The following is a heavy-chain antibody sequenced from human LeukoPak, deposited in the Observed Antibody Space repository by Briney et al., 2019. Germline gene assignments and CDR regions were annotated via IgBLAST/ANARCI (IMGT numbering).Heavy chain of an antibody. CDR3: ARGRRSGWYFDY. Sequence: HPGGSLRLSCAASGLTFSSYWMHWVRQAPGKGLVWVSRINSDGSSTSYADSVKGRFTISRDNAKNTLYLQMNSLRAEDTAVYYCARGRRSGWYFDYWGQGTLVTVSS. D-gene: IGHD6-19*01. V-gene: IGHV3-74*01. CDR2: INSDGSST. J-gene: IGHJ4*02. CDR1: GLTFSSYW.